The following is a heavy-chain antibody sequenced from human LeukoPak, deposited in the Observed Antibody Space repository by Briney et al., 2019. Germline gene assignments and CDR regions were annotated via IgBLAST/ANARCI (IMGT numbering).Heavy chain of an antibody. J-gene: IGHJ4*02. Sequence: KSGGSLRLSCTASGFTFGDYAMSWFRQAPGKGLEWVGFIRSKAYGGTTEYAASVKGRFAISRDDSKSIAYLQMNSLKTEDTAVYYCTRDLGWSGYYDTDYWGQGTLVTVSS. CDR1: GFTFGDYA. CDR2: IRSKAYGGTT. D-gene: IGHD3-3*01. CDR3: TRDLGWSGYYDTDY. V-gene: IGHV3-49*05.